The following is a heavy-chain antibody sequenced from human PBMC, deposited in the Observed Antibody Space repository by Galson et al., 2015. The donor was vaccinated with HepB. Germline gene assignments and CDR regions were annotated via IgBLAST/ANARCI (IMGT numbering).Heavy chain of an antibody. CDR3: ARGNKGRVVVAAKWRGADSWFDP. D-gene: IGHD2-15*01. Sequence: ETLSLTCAVYGGSFSGYYWSWIRQPPGKGLEWIGEINHSGSTNYNPSLKSRVTISVDTSKNQFSLKLSSVTAADTAVYYCARGNKGRVVVAAKWRGADSWFDPWGQGTLVTVSS. CDR1: GGSFSGYY. CDR2: INHSGST. J-gene: IGHJ5*02. V-gene: IGHV4-34*01.